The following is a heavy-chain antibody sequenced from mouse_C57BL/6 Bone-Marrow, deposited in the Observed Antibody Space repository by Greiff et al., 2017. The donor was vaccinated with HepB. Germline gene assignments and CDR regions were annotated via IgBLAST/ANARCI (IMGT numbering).Heavy chain of an antibody. CDR1: GYTFTSYD. V-gene: IGHV1-85*01. D-gene: IGHD1-1*01. Sequence: VQLQESGPELAKPGASVKLSCKASGYTFTSYDINWVKQRPGQGLEWIGWIYPRDGSTKYNEKFKGKATVTVDTSSSTAYMELHSLTSEDSAVYFCARPFNYYGSSPYYFDYWGQGTTLTVSS. J-gene: IGHJ2*01. CDR2: IYPRDGST. CDR3: ARPFNYYGSSPYYFDY.